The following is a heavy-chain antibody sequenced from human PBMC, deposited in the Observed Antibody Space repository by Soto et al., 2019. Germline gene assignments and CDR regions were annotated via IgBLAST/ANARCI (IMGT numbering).Heavy chain of an antibody. J-gene: IGHJ6*02. Sequence: QVQLVQSGAEVKKPGASVKVSCKASGYTFTSYGISWVRQAPGQGLEWMGWISAYNGNTNYAQKLQGRVTMTTDTDTSTAYMELRSVRADDTAVYYCARELGQLGTYYYGMDVWGQGTTVNVSS. V-gene: IGHV1-18*04. D-gene: IGHD6-6*01. CDR3: ARELGQLGTYYYGMDV. CDR2: ISAYNGNT. CDR1: GYTFTSYG.